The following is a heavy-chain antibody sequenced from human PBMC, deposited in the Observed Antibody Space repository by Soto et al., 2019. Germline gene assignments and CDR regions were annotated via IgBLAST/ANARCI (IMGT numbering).Heavy chain of an antibody. CDR3: ALTATGWFSAFDI. V-gene: IGHV3-23*01. CDR2: ISGSGGTT. Sequence: EVQLLESGGGLVQPGGSLRLSCAASGCTFSSDAMSWVRQAPGKGLEWVSAISGSGGTTYYADSVKGRITFSRDNAKNTLYLQLNGLRAEDTAVYYCALTATGWFSAFDIWGQGTMVTVSS. D-gene: IGHD6-19*01. CDR1: GCTFSSDA. J-gene: IGHJ3*02.